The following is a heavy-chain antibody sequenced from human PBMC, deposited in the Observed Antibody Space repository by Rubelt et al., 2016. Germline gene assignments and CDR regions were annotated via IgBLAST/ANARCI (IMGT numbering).Heavy chain of an antibody. CDR3: ARHANRIALRRPGRFDP. D-gene: IGHD6-6*01. V-gene: IGHV4-30-4*01. Sequence: QVQLQESGPGLVKPSQTLSLTCTVSGGSISSGGYYWSWIRQHPGKGLEWIGYIYYSGSTYYNPSLKGRVTISVDTSKNQFSLKLTSVTAADTAVYYCARHANRIALRRPGRFDPWGQGTLVTVSS. CDR1: GGSISSGGYY. J-gene: IGHJ5*02. CDR2: IYYSGST.